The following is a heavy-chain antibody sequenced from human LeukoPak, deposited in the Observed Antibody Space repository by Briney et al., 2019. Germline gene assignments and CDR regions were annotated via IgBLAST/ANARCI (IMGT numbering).Heavy chain of an antibody. D-gene: IGHD2-15*01. CDR3: ANSRGVVAAWFDS. CDR1: GFTFSNYW. J-gene: IGHJ5*01. Sequence: GGSLRLSCAASGFTFSNYWMHWVRQAPGKGLVWVSRINSDGIGTSYADSVKGRFTISRDNSKNTLYLQMNSLRAEDTAVYYCANSRGVVAAWFDSWGQGTLVTVSS. CDR2: INSDGIGT. V-gene: IGHV3-74*01.